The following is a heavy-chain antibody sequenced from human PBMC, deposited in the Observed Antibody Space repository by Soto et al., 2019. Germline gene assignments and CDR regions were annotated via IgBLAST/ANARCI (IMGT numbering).Heavy chain of an antibody. D-gene: IGHD6-6*01. CDR3: ARREYNSVGWLAFDY. V-gene: IGHV3-21*01. CDR2: ISGSGDST. J-gene: IGHJ4*01. Sequence: EVQLVESGGGLVKPGGSLRLSCAASGFTFSNFAMNWVRQAPGKGLEWVSSISGSGDSTLYADSVKGRFTVVRDNAKNSLFPQMNTQRAEDTAVYYCARREYNSVGWLAFDYWCQGNLVTVSS. CDR1: GFTFSNFA.